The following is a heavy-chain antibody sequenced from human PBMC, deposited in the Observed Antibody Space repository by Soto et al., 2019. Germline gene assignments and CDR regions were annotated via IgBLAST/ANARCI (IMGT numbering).Heavy chain of an antibody. J-gene: IGHJ1*01. CDR3: ARDMRYCSGGSCYSDEYFQQ. CDR1: GFTFSSYS. D-gene: IGHD2-15*01. Sequence: GGSLRLSCAASGFTFSSYSMDWVRQAPGKGLEWFSYISSSSSTIYYADSVKGRFTISRDNAKNSLYLQLNSLRAEDTAVYYCARDMRYCSGGSCYSDEYFQQWGQGTLVTVSS. V-gene: IGHV3-48*01. CDR2: ISSSSSTI.